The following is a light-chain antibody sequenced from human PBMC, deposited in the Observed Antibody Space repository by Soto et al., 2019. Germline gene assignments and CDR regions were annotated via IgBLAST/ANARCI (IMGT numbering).Light chain of an antibody. Sequence: LTQSPSSLSASVGDRVTITCRASQGIINYLAWYQQKPGQAPRLLIYGASSRATGIPDRFSGSGSGTDFTLTISRLEPEDFAVYYCQQYGSSPITFGQGTRLEIK. J-gene: IGKJ5*01. V-gene: IGKV3-20*01. CDR1: QGIINY. CDR2: GAS. CDR3: QQYGSSPIT.